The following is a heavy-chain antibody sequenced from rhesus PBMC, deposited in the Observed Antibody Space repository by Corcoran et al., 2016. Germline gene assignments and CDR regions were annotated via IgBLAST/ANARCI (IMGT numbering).Heavy chain of an antibody. Sequence: QMQLQESGPGLVKPSETLALTGAVSGASISSHNWWRWIRQPPGKGLEWIGYISRSTSNTNYHPSLTSRGTISPDRSRHLFSLTLYSGTAADTPMYYCARGGYSRTHAFAFWGQGLSVTVSS. CDR1: GASISSHNW. J-gene: IGHJ3*01. D-gene: IGHD6-13*01. V-gene: IGHV4-65*01. CDR2: ISRSTSNT. CDR3: ARGGYSRTHAFAF.